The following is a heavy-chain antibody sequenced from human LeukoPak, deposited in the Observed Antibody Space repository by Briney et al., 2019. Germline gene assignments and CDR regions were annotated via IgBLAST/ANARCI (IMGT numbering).Heavy chain of an antibody. V-gene: IGHV7-4-1*02. CDR1: GYTFTSYA. J-gene: IGHJ5*02. CDR2: INTNTGNP. D-gene: IGHD2-2*01. CDR3: ARGLGYCSSTSCYAENWFDP. Sequence: ASVKVSCKASGYTFTSYAMNWVRQAPGQGLEWMGWINTNTGNPTYAQGFTGRFVFSLDTSASTAYLQISSLKAEDTAVYYCARGLGYCSSTSCYAENWFDPWGQGTLVTVSS.